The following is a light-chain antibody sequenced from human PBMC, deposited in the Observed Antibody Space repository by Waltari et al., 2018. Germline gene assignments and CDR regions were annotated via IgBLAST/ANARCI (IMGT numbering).Light chain of an antibody. V-gene: IGLV3-27*01. CDR3: YSTADHDLGV. Sequence: SSELTQPSSVSVSLGQTATITCSGDILSNRYVRWFQQKAGQPPALVIYQDTERPSGIPERFSGSSSGTTVTLTISGAQVEDEADYYCYSTADHDLGVFAAGTKVTVL. CDR1: ILSNRY. J-gene: IGLJ1*01. CDR2: QDT.